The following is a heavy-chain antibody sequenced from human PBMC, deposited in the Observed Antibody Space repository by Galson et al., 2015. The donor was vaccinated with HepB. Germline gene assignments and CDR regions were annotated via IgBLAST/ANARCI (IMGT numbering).Heavy chain of an antibody. V-gene: IGHV3-15*01. Sequence: SLRLSCAASGLTFDNAWMNWVRQAPGKGLEWVGRIKRNTDGATTDYSMSVKGRFTISRHDANTTLYLQMNNVKVEYTAVYYCCIGRCYRGSGAYSRPECWGQGTLVTVSS. CDR3: CIGRCYRGSGAYSRPEC. J-gene: IGHJ4*02. D-gene: IGHD3-10*01. CDR2: IKRNTDGATT. CDR1: GLTFDNAW.